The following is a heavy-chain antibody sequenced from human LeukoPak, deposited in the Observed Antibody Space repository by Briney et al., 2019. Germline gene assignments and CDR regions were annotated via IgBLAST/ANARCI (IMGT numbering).Heavy chain of an antibody. Sequence: GGSLRLSCAASGFTFSSYGMHWVRQAPGKGLEWVAVIWYDGSNKYYADSVKGRFTISRDNSKNTLYLQMNSLRAEDTAVYYCARGSGNSGYDPLGYWGQGTLVTVSS. CDR1: GFTFSSYG. J-gene: IGHJ4*02. V-gene: IGHV3-33*08. D-gene: IGHD5-12*01. CDR2: IWYDGSNK. CDR3: ARGSGNSGYDPLGY.